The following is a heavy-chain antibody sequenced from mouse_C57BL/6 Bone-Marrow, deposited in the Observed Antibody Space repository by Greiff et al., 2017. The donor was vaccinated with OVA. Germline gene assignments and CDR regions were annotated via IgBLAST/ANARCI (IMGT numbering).Heavy chain of an antibody. CDR1: GYTFTSYW. CDR3: AIEGGFYYYGSSPDWCAY. Sequence: QVQLQQPGAELVKPEASVKVSCKASGYTFTSYWMHWVKQRPGQGLEWIGRIHPSDSDTNYNQKFKGKATLTVDKSSSTAYMQLSSLTSEDSAVYYCAIEGGFYYYGSSPDWCAYWGQGTLVTVSA. D-gene: IGHD1-1*01. V-gene: IGHV1-74*01. CDR2: IHPSDSDT. J-gene: IGHJ3*01.